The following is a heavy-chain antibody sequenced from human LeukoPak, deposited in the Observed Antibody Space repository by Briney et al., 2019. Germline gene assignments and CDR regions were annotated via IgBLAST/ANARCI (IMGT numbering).Heavy chain of an antibody. D-gene: IGHD2-2*01. V-gene: IGHV3-49*04. CDR1: GFTFGDYA. J-gene: IGHJ4*02. Sequence: GGSLRLSCTASGFTFGDYAMSWVRQAPGKGLGWVAFIRSKAYGGTTEYAASVKGRFTISRDGSKSIAYLQMNSLKTEDTAVYYCTRDLCSSTSCYAPFDYWGQGTLVTVSS. CDR2: IRSKAYGGTT. CDR3: TRDLCSSTSCYAPFDY.